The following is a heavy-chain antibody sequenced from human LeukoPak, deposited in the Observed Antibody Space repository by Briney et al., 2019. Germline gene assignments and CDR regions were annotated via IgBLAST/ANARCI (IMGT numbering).Heavy chain of an antibody. J-gene: IGHJ4*02. D-gene: IGHD4/OR15-4a*01. CDR2: ISYDGSNK. CDR3: ARGGAY. V-gene: IGHV3-30*04. CDR1: GFTFSSYA. Sequence: GRSLRLSCAASGFTFSSYAMHWVRQAPGKGLEWVAVISYDGSNKYYADSVKGRFTISRDNSKNTLYLQMNSLRAEDTAVYYCARGGAYWSQGTLVTVSS.